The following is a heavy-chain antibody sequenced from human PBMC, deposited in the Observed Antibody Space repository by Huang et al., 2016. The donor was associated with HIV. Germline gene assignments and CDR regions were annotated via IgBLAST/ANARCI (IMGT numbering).Heavy chain of an antibody. CDR1: GFTFSTYA. J-gene: IGHJ4*02. V-gene: IGHV3-30*04. Sequence: QVQLVESGGGVAQPGRSLRLSCVASGFTFSTYARHWVRQAPGKGLWWVAVTSYDGSDKYYADSVKGRFTISRDNSKNTLYLQMNSLRVEDTALYYCARDRGGSYGVYFDYWGQATLVTVSS. CDR2: TSYDGSDK. CDR3: ARDRGGSYGVYFDY. D-gene: IGHD3-10*01.